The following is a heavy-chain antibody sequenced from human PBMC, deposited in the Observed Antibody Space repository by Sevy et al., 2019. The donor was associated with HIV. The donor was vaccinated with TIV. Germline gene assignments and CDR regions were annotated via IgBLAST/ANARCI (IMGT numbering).Heavy chain of an antibody. V-gene: IGHV3-21*01. CDR1: GFTFSSYS. CDR2: ISSTSSYI. CDR3: ARPYGSGSWEAFDV. Sequence: GGSLRLSCAASGFTFSSYSMNWVRQAPGKGLEWVSSISSTSSYIYYADSMKGRFTISRDNAKNSLYLQMNSLRVEDTAVYYCARPYGSGSWEAFDVWGQGTVVTVSS. D-gene: IGHD3-10*01. J-gene: IGHJ3*01.